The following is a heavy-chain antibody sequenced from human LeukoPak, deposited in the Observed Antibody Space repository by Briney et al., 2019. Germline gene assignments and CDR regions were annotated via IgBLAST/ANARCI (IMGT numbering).Heavy chain of an antibody. CDR1: GFSFSSYW. CDR3: AKGSYYDSSGSFYFDY. J-gene: IGHJ4*02. Sequence: PGGSLRLSCAASGFSFSSYWMHWVRHAPGKGLVWVSRIKTDGSSATYADSVKGRFTISRDNSKNTLYVQVNSLGTEDTAAYYCAKGSYYDSSGSFYFDYWGQGTLVTVSS. CDR2: IKTDGSSA. V-gene: IGHV3-74*01. D-gene: IGHD3-22*01.